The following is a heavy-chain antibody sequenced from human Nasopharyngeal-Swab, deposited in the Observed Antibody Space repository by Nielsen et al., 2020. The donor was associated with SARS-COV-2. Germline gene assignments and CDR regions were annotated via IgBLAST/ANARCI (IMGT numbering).Heavy chain of an antibody. J-gene: IGHJ4*02. CDR2: ISYSGRT. D-gene: IGHD6-19*01. CDR1: GGSISSNNYY. CDR3: ATYSSGWYEGDFDC. Sequence: SETLSLTCTVSGGSISSNNYYWGWIRQPPGKGLEWIGNISYSGRTYHNPSLKSRVTISVDTSKNQFSLKLSSVTAADTAVYYCATYSSGWYEGDFDCWGQGTLVTVSS. V-gene: IGHV4-39*01.